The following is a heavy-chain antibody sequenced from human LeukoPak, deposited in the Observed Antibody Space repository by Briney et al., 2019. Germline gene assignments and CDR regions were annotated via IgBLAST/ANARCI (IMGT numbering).Heavy chain of an antibody. D-gene: IGHD3-16*02. J-gene: IGHJ4*02. CDR1: GGSFSGYY. V-gene: IGHV4-34*01. CDR3: ARGPNDYVWGSYRQFDY. CDR2: INHSGST. Sequence: PSETLSLTCAVYGGSFSGYYWSWIRQPPGKGLEWIGEINHSGSTNYNPSLKSRVTISVDTSKNQFSLKLSSVTAADTAVYYCARGPNDYVWGSYRQFDYWGQGTLVTVSS.